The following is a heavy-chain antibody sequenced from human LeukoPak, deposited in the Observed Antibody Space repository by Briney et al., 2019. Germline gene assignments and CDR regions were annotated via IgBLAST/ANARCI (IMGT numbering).Heavy chain of an antibody. CDR2: ISYDGSNT. CDR3: AKGDYFDARSYYKGDYFDY. D-gene: IGHD3-10*01. V-gene: IGHV3-30*18. CDR1: GFTFNNYG. J-gene: IGHJ4*02. Sequence: GGSLRLSCAASGFTFNNYGMHWVRQAPGKGLEWVAVISYDGSNTWYADSVKGRFTISRDNSKNTLYLQMDSLRSEDTAVYYCAKGDYFDARSYYKGDYFDYWGQGTLVTVSS.